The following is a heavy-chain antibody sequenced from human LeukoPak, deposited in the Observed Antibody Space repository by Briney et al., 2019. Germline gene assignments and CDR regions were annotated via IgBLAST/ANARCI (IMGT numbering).Heavy chain of an antibody. D-gene: IGHD4-23*01. Sequence: GGSLRLSCAASGFTFTDYGMNWVRQAPGKGLEWVSSISSSGTYIYYADSVKGRFTISRDNAKNSLYLQMNSLRAEDTAVYYCACHYGGNYRSLDYWGQGTLVTVSS. CDR3: ACHYGGNYRSLDY. CDR2: ISSSGTYI. CDR1: GFTFTDYG. V-gene: IGHV3-21*04. J-gene: IGHJ4*02.